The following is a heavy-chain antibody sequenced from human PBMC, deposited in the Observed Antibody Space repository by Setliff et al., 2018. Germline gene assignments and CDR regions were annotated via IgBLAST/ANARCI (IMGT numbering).Heavy chain of an antibody. J-gene: IGHJ5*02. V-gene: IGHV3-7*01. CDR1: GFTFRSFW. D-gene: IGHD3-3*01. CDR3: TRDVYDFRTGEAGP. Sequence: GGSLRLSCAASGFTFRSFWMGWVRQAPGKGLEYVASLNQEGSAKYYVDSVKGRFTISRDNAKNSLYLQMNSLRAEDTAVYYCTRDVYDFRTGEAGPWGQGARVTVSS. CDR2: LNQEGSAK.